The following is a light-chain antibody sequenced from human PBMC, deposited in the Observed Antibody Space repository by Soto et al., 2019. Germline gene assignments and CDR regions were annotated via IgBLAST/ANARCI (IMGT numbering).Light chain of an antibody. J-gene: IGKJ1*01. CDR2: DTS. Sequence: LKLSPATLSVSKGERVTLSCRASQSVSNKLAWYQQKPGQAPRLLISDTSTRATGIPARFSGSGSGTDFTLTISRLEPEDIAVYYCQQYGSLGTFGQGTKVDIK. V-gene: IGKV3-20*01. CDR1: QSVSNK. CDR3: QQYGSLGT.